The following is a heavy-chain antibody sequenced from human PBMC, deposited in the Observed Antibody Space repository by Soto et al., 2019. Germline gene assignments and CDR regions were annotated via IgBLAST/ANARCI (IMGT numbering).Heavy chain of an antibody. CDR3: ARENSGGPLFDY. CDR2: TYYRSKWYS. V-gene: IGHV6-1*01. CDR1: GDSVSSNSAA. J-gene: IGHJ4*02. D-gene: IGHD5-12*01. Sequence: PSQTLSLTCAISGDSVSSNSAAWSWIRQSPSRGLEWLGRTYYRSKWYSNYAVSVKSRINIKPDTSKNQFSLQLNSVTPDDTAVYYCARENSGGPLFDYWGQGTLVTFSS.